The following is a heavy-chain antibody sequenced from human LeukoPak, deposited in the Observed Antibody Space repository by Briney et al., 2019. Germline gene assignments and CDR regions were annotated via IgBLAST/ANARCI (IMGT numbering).Heavy chain of an antibody. Sequence: PSETLSLTCTVSGGSISSYYWSWIRQPPGKGLEWIGYIYYSGSTNYNPSLKSRVTISVDTSKNQFSLKLSSVTAADTAVYYCARHSAFDYDDAFDIWGQGTMVTVSS. CDR3: ARHSAFDYDDAFDI. CDR1: GGSISSYY. CDR2: IYYSGST. J-gene: IGHJ3*02. D-gene: IGHD3-22*01. V-gene: IGHV4-59*01.